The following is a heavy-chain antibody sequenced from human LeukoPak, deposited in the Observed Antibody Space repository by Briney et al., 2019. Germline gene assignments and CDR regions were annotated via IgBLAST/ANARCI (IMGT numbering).Heavy chain of an antibody. CDR1: GGSFSGYY. CDR2: INHSGST. CDR3: ARVYYGYYYMDV. Sequence: NASETLSLTCAVYGGSFSGYYWSWIRQPPGKGLEWIGEINHSGSTNYNPSLKSRVTISVDTSKNQFSLKLSSVTAADTAVYYCARVYYGYYYMDVWGKGTTVTVSS. J-gene: IGHJ6*03. D-gene: IGHD3-3*01. V-gene: IGHV4-34*01.